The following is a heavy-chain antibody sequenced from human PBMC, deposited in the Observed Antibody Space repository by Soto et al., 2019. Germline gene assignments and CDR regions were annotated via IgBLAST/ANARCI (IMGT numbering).Heavy chain of an antibody. Sequence: QVQLQESGPGLVKPSETLSLTCTVSGGPINSGGYYWSWIRQYPGKGLEWIGYISYSGTTFYNPFFKSRVTMSVDTSKNQFSLKLSSVTAADTAVYYCASRVRGGDYFAVFDYWGQGILVTVSS. D-gene: IGHD2-21*02. V-gene: IGHV4-31*03. CDR3: ASRVRGGDYFAVFDY. CDR1: GGPINSGGYY. CDR2: ISYSGTT. J-gene: IGHJ4*02.